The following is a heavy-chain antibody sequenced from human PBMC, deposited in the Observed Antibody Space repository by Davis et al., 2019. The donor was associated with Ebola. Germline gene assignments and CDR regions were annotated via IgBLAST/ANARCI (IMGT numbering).Heavy chain of an antibody. D-gene: IGHD5-24*01. V-gene: IGHV4-59*06. CDR1: GGSISSYY. Sequence: PSETLSLTCTVSGGSISSYYWSWIRQPPGKGLEWIGYIYYSGSTYYNPSLKSRVTISVDTSKNQFSLKLSSVTAADTAVYYCARDGLLVENAFDIWGQGTMVTVSS. CDR3: ARDGLLVENAFDI. CDR2: IYYSGST. J-gene: IGHJ3*02.